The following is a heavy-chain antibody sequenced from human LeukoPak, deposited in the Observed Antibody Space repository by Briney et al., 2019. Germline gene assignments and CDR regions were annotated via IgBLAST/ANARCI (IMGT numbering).Heavy chain of an antibody. Sequence: GGSLRLSCAASGFTFSSYSMNWVRQAPGKGLEWVSYISSSSSTIYYADPVKGRFTISRGNAKNSLYLQMNSLRAEDTAVYYCARRRLGVVTDYWGQGTLVTVSS. CDR2: ISSSSSTI. CDR3: ARRRLGVVTDY. J-gene: IGHJ4*02. CDR1: GFTFSSYS. D-gene: IGHD3-3*01. V-gene: IGHV3-48*01.